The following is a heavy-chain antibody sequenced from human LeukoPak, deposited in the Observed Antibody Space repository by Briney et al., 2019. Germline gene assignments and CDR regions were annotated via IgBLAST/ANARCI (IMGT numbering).Heavy chain of an antibody. CDR1: GYIFSDYY. CDR2: INPKSGDT. V-gene: IGHV1-2*02. Sequence: GASVKVSCKASGYIFSDYYIHWVRQAPGQGLEWMGWINPKSGDTKYAQKFQDRVTMTRDTAIRTAYMELSKLTYEDTAMFYCATPRIYDSTGYFAFDIWGQGTMVIVSS. D-gene: IGHD3-22*01. CDR3: ATPRIYDSTGYFAFDI. J-gene: IGHJ3*02.